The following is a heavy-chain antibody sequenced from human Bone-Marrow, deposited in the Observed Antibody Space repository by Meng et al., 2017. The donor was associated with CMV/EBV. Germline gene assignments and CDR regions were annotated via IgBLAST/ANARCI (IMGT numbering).Heavy chain of an antibody. V-gene: IGHV3-21*01. CDR1: GFTFSSYS. Sequence: GGSLRLSCAASGFTFSSYSMNWVRQAPGKGLEWVSSISSSSSYIYYADSVKGRFTISRDNAKNSLYLQMNSLRAEDTAVYYCAREQGRVLRFLELARTTGGMDVWGQGTTVTVSS. CDR2: ISSSSSYI. D-gene: IGHD3-3*01. J-gene: IGHJ6*02. CDR3: AREQGRVLRFLELARTTGGMDV.